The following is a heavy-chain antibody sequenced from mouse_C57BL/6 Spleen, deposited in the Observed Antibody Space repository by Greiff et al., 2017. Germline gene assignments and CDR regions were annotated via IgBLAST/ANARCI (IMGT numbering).Heavy chain of an antibody. CDR2: IRNKANGYTT. V-gene: IGHV7-3*01. J-gene: IGHJ1*03. Sequence: EVQVVESGGGLVQPGGSLSLSCAASGFTFTDYYMSWVRQPPGKALEWLGFIRNKANGYTTEYSASVKGWFTISRDNYQSILYLHMHALRAEDSATYYCARRRDWYVDVWGTGTTVTVSS. CDR3: ARRRDWYVDV. CDR1: GFTFTDYY.